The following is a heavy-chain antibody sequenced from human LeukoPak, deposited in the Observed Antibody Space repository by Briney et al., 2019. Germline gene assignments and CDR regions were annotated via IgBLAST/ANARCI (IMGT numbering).Heavy chain of an antibody. D-gene: IGHD1-26*01. CDR1: AYTLTELS. CDR2: FDPEDGEI. V-gene: IGHV1-24*01. Sequence: GASVTVSCTVSAYTLTELSMHWVRQAPGKGLEWLGGFDPEDGEIIYAQKFQGRVTMSDDTSTDTAYMELGSLRSDDTAVYYCAADRGDYSGSYWTAFDIWGQGTMVTVSS. CDR3: AADRGDYSGSYWTAFDI. J-gene: IGHJ3*02.